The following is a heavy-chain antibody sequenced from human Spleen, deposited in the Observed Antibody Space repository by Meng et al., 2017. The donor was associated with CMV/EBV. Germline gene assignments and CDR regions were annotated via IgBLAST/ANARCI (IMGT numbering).Heavy chain of an antibody. CDR3: AKDQWFGESLYYYYYYGMDV. D-gene: IGHD3-10*01. CDR1: GFTFSDYY. V-gene: IGHV3-11*01. J-gene: IGHJ6*02. Sequence: GESLKISCAASGFTFSDYYMSWSRQAPGKGLEWVSYISSSGSTIYYADSVKGRFTISRDNAKNSLYLQMNSLRAEDTAVYYCAKDQWFGESLYYYYYYGMDVWGQGTTVTVSS. CDR2: ISSSGSTI.